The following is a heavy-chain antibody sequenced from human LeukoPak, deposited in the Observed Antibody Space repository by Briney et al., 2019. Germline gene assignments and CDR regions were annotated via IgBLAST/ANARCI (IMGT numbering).Heavy chain of an antibody. CDR3: ARHSDYYGSGSYYSLDY. D-gene: IGHD3-10*01. Sequence: SETLSLTCTVSGGSISSYYWSWIRQPPGKGLEWIGYIYYRGSTNYNPSLKSRVTISVDTSKNQFSLKLSSVTAADTAVYYCARHSDYYGSGSYYSLDYWGQGTLVTVSS. CDR2: IYYRGST. CDR1: GGSISSYY. J-gene: IGHJ4*02. V-gene: IGHV4-59*08.